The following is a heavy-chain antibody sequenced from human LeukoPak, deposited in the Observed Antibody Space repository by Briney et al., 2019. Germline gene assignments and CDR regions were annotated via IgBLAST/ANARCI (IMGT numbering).Heavy chain of an antibody. CDR2: ISNHGSA. V-gene: IGHV4-59*01. CDR3: ARGGGWGNWNDAVDY. CDR1: GASISSYY. D-gene: IGHD1-1*01. J-gene: IGHJ4*02. Sequence: SETLSLTCTVSGASISSYYWSWIRQPPGKGLEWIGYISNHGSANYNPSLNSPVTISVGTSKNQFFLDLSSVTAADTAVYYCARGGGWGNWNDAVDYWGQGTLVTVSS.